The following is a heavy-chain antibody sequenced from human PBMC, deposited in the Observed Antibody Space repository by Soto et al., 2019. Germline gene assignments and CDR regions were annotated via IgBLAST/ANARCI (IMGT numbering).Heavy chain of an antibody. Sequence: EVQLVESGGGLVQPGGSLRLSCVASGFTFSRHYMTWVRQAPGKGLESVAKIKPDGSESYYVDSVRGRFTFSRDNAKNSLSPQMNSLRAEDTAVYYCATEEWWRLEFWGQGTLVTVSS. CDR1: GFTFSRHY. D-gene: IGHD2-21*02. J-gene: IGHJ4*02. V-gene: IGHV3-7*01. CDR3: ATEEWWRLEF. CDR2: IKPDGSES.